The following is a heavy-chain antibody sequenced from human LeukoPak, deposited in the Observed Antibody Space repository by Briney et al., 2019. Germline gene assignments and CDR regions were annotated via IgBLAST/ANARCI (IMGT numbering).Heavy chain of an antibody. Sequence: SETLSLTCTVSAGSIIIYYWGWIRQPPRKGVEWIGYIYYSGSTNYNPSLRSRVTISVDTPKNQFSLKLSSVTAAHTAVYYCARGSVAVMLGYWGQGTLVTVSS. D-gene: IGHD2-21*01. CDR3: ARGSVAVMLGY. V-gene: IGHV4-59*01. CDR2: IYYSGST. CDR1: AGSIIIYY. J-gene: IGHJ4*02.